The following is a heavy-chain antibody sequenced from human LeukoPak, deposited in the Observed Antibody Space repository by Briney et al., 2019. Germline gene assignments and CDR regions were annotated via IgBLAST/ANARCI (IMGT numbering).Heavy chain of an antibody. Sequence: SETLSLTCTVSGYSISSGYYWGWIRQPPGKGLEWIGSIYHSGSTYYNPSLKSRVTISVDTSKNQFSLKLSSVTAADTAVYYCARGGPCSYCSSTNSAKSSGGSCWGCDAFDIWGQGTMVTVSS. CDR1: GYSISSGYY. J-gene: IGHJ3*02. D-gene: IGHD2-2*01. V-gene: IGHV4-38-2*02. CDR2: IYHSGST. CDR3: ARGGPCSYCSSTNSAKSSGGSCWGCDAFDI.